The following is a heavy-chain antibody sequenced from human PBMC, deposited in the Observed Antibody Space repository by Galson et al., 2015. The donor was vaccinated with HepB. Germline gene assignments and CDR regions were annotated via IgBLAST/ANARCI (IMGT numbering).Heavy chain of an antibody. CDR2: ISYDGSNK. D-gene: IGHD6-13*01. CDR1: GFTFSSYA. Sequence: SLRLSCAASGFTFSSYAMHWVRQAPGKGLEWVAVISYDGSNKYYADSVKGRFTISRDNSKNTLYLQMNSLRAEDTAVYYCARAAVAAAGRRSYFDYWGQGTLVTVSS. V-gene: IGHV3-30*04. CDR3: ARAAVAAAGRRSYFDY. J-gene: IGHJ4*02.